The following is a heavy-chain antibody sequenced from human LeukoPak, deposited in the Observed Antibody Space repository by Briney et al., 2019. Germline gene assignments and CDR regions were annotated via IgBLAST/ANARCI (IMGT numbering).Heavy chain of an antibody. V-gene: IGHV4-39*01. J-gene: IGHJ6*03. CDR3: ARHGNSRGSYGPGYYYMDV. D-gene: IGHD1-26*01. CDR1: GGSLSSSSYY. CDR2: IYYSGST. Sequence: SETLSLTCTVSGGSLSSSSYYWGWIRQPPGTGLEWIGSIYYSGSTYYNPSLKSRVTISVDTSKNQFSLKLSSVTAADTAVYYCARHGNSRGSYGPGYYYMDVWGKGTTVTISS.